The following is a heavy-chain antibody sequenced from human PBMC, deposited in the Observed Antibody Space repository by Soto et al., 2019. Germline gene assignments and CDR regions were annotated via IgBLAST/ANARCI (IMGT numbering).Heavy chain of an antibody. CDR2: ISYDGSNK. D-gene: IGHD3-22*01. J-gene: IGHJ4*02. CDR1: GFTFSSYG. Sequence: LRLSCAASGFTFSSYGMHWVRQAPGKGLEWVAVISYDGSNKYYADSVKGRFTISRDNSKNTLYLQMNSLRAEDTAVYYCAKAHQQITMILVVPPNKNWGQGTLVTVSS. V-gene: IGHV3-30*18. CDR3: AKAHQQITMILVVPPNKN.